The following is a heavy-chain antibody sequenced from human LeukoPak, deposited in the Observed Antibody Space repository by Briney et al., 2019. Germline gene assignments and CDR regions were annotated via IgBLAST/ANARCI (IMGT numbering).Heavy chain of an antibody. Sequence: ASVKVSCKASGYTFTGYYMHWVRQAPGQGLEWMGWINPNSGGTNYAQKFQGRVTMTRDTSISTAYTELSRLRSDDTAVYYCARAITGTTEGAFDIWGQGTMVTVSS. CDR1: GYTFTGYY. CDR3: ARAITGTTEGAFDI. D-gene: IGHD1-14*01. V-gene: IGHV1-2*02. CDR2: INPNSGGT. J-gene: IGHJ3*02.